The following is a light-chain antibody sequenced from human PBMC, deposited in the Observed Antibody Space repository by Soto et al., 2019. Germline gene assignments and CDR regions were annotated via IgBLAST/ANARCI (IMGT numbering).Light chain of an antibody. J-gene: IGKJ4*01. CDR1: QSVSSSY. CDR2: GAS. CDR3: QQYGSSPA. V-gene: IGKV3-20*01. Sequence: EIVLTQSPGTLSLSPGERATLSCRASQSVSSSYLAWYHQKPGQAPRLLIYGASSRATGIPDRFSGSGSGTDFTLTISRLEPEEFAVYYCQQYGSSPALGGGTKVEIK.